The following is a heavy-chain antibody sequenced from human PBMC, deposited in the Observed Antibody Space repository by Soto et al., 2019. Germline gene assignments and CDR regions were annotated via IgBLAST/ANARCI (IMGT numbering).Heavy chain of an antibody. CDR3: ARDWAYSSGWPGSY. CDR1: GYTFTGYY. J-gene: IGHJ4*02. V-gene: IGHV1-2*02. CDR2: INPNSGGT. Sequence: QVQLVQSGAEVKKPGASVKVSCKASGYTFTGYYMHWVRQAPGQGLEWMGWINPNSGGTNYAQKFQGRVSMTRDTAISTGYMELSRLRSDDTAVYYCARDWAYSSGWPGSYWGQGTLVTVSS. D-gene: IGHD6-19*01.